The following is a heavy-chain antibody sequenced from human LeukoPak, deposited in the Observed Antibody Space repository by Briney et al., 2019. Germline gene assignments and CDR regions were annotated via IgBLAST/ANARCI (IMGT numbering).Heavy chain of an antibody. V-gene: IGHV4-39*07. Sequence: SETLSLTCTVSGGSISSSSYYWGWIRQPPGKGLEWIGSIYYSGSTYYNPSLKGRVTISVDTSKNHFSLKLSSVTAADTAVYYCAREGRYGDYVDYWGQGTLVTVSS. CDR3: AREGRYGDYVDY. J-gene: IGHJ4*02. CDR1: GGSISSSSYY. D-gene: IGHD4-17*01. CDR2: IYYSGST.